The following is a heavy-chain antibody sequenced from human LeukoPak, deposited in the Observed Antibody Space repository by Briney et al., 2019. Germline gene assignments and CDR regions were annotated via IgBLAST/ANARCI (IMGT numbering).Heavy chain of an antibody. CDR3: ATLTYYYDSSGYYPLAFDV. D-gene: IGHD3-22*01. CDR2: IYHSGST. Sequence: SQTLSLTCAVSGGSISSGGYSWSWIRQPPGKGLEWVGYIYHSGSTYYNPSLKSRVTISVDRSKNQFSLKLSSVTAADTAVYYCATLTYYYDSSGYYPLAFDVWGQGTMVTVSS. V-gene: IGHV4-30-2*01. J-gene: IGHJ3*01. CDR1: GGSISSGGYS.